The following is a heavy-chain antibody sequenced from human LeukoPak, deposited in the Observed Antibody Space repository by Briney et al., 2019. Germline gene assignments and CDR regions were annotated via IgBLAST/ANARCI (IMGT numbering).Heavy chain of an antibody. CDR1: GGSISSYY. Sequence: SETLSLTCTVSGGSISSYYWSWIRQPPGKGLEWIGYIYYSGSTNYNPSLKSRVTISVDTSKNQFSLKLSSVTAADTAIYYCARGPAVDAISWGQGTLVTVSS. CDR2: IYYSGST. J-gene: IGHJ4*02. CDR3: ARGPAVDAIS. D-gene: IGHD2-15*01. V-gene: IGHV4-59*01.